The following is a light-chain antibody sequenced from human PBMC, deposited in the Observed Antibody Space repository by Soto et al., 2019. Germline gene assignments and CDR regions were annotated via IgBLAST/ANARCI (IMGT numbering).Light chain of an antibody. CDR1: QSVSRNY. J-gene: IGKJ1*01. CDR3: QQYRSSPPT. V-gene: IGKV3-20*01. Sequence: EIVLTQSPGTLSLSPGERATLSCRASQSVSRNYLAWYQRKPGQAPRLLIYGASNRATGIPNWFSGSGSGTDFTLTITRLEPEAFAVYYYQQYRSSPPTFGQATKVEI. CDR2: GAS.